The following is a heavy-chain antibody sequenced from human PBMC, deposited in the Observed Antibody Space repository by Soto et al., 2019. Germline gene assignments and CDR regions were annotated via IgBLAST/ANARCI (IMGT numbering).Heavy chain of an antibody. V-gene: IGHV3-23*01. CDR3: AKAPVVDIVATIGWANFDY. CDR2: ISGSGGST. J-gene: IGHJ4*02. D-gene: IGHD5-12*01. Sequence: PGGSLRLSCAASGFTFSSYAMSWVRQAPGKGLEWVSAISGSGGSTYYADSVKGRFTISRDNSKNTLYLQMNSLRAEDTAVYYCAKAPVVDIVATIGWANFDYWGQGTLVTVSS. CDR1: GFTFSSYA.